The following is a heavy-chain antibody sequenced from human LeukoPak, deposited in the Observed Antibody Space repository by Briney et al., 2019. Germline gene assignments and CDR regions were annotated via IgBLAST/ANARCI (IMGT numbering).Heavy chain of an antibody. CDR3: AREPRYYDILTGWFGP. CDR2: IIPIFGTA. V-gene: IGHV1-69*06. D-gene: IGHD3-9*01. Sequence: SVKVSCKASGGTFSSYAISWVRQAPGQGLEWMGGIIPIFGTANYAQKFQGRVTITADKSTSTAYMELSSLRSEDTAVYYCAREPRYYDILTGWFGPWGQGTLVTVSS. CDR1: GGTFSSYA. J-gene: IGHJ5*02.